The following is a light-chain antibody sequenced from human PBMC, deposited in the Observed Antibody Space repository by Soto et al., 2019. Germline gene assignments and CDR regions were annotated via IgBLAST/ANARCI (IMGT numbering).Light chain of an antibody. CDR2: AAS. Sequence: DIQMTQSPSSLSASVGDRVTITCRASQNIATHLNWYRQQPGKSPRLLIHAASTLDSEVASRFSGSGSGTDFTLSIASLQSEDFAPYYCQQSHSAPLPFGGGTKIEIK. CDR1: QNIATH. CDR3: QQSHSAPLP. V-gene: IGKV1-39*01. J-gene: IGKJ4*01.